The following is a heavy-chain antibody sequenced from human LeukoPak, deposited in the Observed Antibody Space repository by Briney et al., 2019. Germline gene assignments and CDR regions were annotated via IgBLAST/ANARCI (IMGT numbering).Heavy chain of an antibody. D-gene: IGHD2-8*02. V-gene: IGHV3-15*01. Sequence: GGSLRLSCGGSGFTFSHAWMSWVRQAPGKGLEWVGRIKSNPDGGTTDYGAPVKGRFSISRDESKSTLYLQMNSLHTDDTAVYYCTTDKAWWAPGSYFEFWGQGSLVTVSS. J-gene: IGHJ4*02. CDR1: GFTFSHAW. CDR3: TTDKAWWAPGSYFEF. CDR2: IKSNPDGGTT.